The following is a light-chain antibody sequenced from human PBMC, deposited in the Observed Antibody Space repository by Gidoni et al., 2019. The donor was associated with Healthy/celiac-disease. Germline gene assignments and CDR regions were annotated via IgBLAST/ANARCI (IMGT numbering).Light chain of an antibody. Sequence: EIVLTQSPATLSLSPGERATLSCRASQSISTYLAWYQQKRGQAPRLFIYDTSNRATGIPARFSGSGSGTDFTLTISSLEPEDFAVYYCQQRSNWPTFXGXTKVEIK. V-gene: IGKV3-11*01. CDR1: QSISTY. J-gene: IGKJ4*01. CDR3: QQRSNWPT. CDR2: DTS.